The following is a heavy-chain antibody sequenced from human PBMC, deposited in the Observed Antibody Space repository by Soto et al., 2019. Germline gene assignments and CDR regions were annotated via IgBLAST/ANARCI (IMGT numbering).Heavy chain of an antibody. J-gene: IGHJ6*02. Sequence: YSRHVSGRGSGCSGTSYRVGGVRQLPEKGLEWMGIIYPGDSDTRYSPSFQGQVTISADKSISTAYLQWSSLKASDTAMYYCARHVKAKSRITLFGVNYYGLDVRGQGTTVTVSS. CDR2: IYPGDSDT. CDR1: GCSGTSYR. CDR3: ARHVKAKSRITLFGVNYYGLDV. D-gene: IGHD3-3*01. V-gene: IGHV5-51*01.